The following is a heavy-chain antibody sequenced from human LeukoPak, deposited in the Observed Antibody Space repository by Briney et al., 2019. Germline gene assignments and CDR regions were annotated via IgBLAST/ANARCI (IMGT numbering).Heavy chain of an antibody. CDR3: ARTLPNSGVVIIQGFDY. CDR1: GCTFTGYY. V-gene: IGHV1-2*06. D-gene: IGHD3-3*01. CDR2: INPNSGGT. J-gene: IGHJ4*02. Sequence: ASVKVSCKASGCTFTGYYMDWVRQAPGQGLEWIGRINPNSGGTNYAQKFQGRVTMTRDTSISTASMELSRLRSDDTAVYYCARTLPNSGVVIIQGFDYWGQGTLVTVSS.